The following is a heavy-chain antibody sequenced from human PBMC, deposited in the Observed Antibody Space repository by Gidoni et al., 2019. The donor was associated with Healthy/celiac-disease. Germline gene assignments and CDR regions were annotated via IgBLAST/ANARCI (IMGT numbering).Heavy chain of an antibody. CDR3: ARGLEQYPVSFQH. J-gene: IGHJ1*01. CDR2: ISGSCGST. D-gene: IGHD1-1*01. CDR1: GFTFSSYA. Sequence: EVQLLESGGGLVQPGGSMRLSCAASGFTFSSYAMSWVRQAPGKGLEWVSAISGSCGSTYYADSVKGRFTISRDNSKNTLYLQMNSLRAEDTAVYYCARGLEQYPVSFQHWGQGTLVTVSS. V-gene: IGHV3-23*01.